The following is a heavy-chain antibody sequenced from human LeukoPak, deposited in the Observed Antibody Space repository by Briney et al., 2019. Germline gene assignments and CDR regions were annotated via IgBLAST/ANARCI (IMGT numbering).Heavy chain of an antibody. CDR3: ARSEYQLLGEDYFDY. CDR1: GFTFSSYS. V-gene: IGHV3-21*01. D-gene: IGHD2-2*01. Sequence: GGSLRLSCAASGFTFSSYSMNWVRQAPGKGLEWVSSISSSSSYIYYADSVKGRFTISRDNAKNSLYLQMNSLRAEDTAVYYCARSEYQLLGEDYFDYWGQGTLVTVSS. CDR2: ISSSSSYI. J-gene: IGHJ4*02.